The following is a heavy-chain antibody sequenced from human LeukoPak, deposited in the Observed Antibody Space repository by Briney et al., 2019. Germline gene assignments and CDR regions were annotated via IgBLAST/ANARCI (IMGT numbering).Heavy chain of an antibody. J-gene: IGHJ4*02. CDR3: ARVGIFGSGSYYGDY. V-gene: IGHV4-39*07. CDR2: IYYSGST. Sequence: SETLSLTCTVSGGSISSSSYYWGWSRQPPGKGPEWIGSIYYSGSTYYNPSLKSRVTISVDTSKNQFSLKLSSVTAADTAVYYCARVGIFGSGSYYGDYWGQGTLVTVSS. D-gene: IGHD3-10*01. CDR1: GGSISSSSYY.